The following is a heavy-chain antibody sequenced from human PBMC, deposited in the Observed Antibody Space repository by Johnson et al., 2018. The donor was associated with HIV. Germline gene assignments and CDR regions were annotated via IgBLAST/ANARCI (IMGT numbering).Heavy chain of an antibody. V-gene: IGHV3-66*01. CDR1: GFTVSSSY. CDR3: ARAIGDGYPGMKAFDI. Sequence: VQLVESGGGLVQPGGSLRLSCVVSGFTVSSSYLTWVRQAPVKGLEWVSLISGSTGRTNYADSVKGRFTISRDNSKNTLYLQMNSLRAGDTAVYYCARAIGDGYPGMKAFDICGQGTMVTVSS. D-gene: IGHD5-24*01. CDR2: ISGSTGRT. J-gene: IGHJ3*02.